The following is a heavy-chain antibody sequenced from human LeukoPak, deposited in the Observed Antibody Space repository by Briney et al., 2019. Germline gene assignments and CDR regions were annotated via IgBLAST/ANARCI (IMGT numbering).Heavy chain of an antibody. V-gene: IGHV3-9*01. CDR3: AKLGGAFDI. Sequence: GGSLRLSCAASGFTFDDYAMHWVRQAPGKGLEWVSYITWNSGIKGYADSVKGRFTISRDNAKNSLVLQMNSLRVEDTALYYCAKLGGAFDIWGQGTMVIVSS. D-gene: IGHD3-16*01. CDR2: ITWNSGIK. CDR1: GFTFDDYA. J-gene: IGHJ3*02.